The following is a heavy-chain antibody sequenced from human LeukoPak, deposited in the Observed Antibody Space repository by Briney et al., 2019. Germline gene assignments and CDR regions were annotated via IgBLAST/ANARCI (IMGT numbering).Heavy chain of an antibody. V-gene: IGHV3-23*01. Sequence: PGGSLRLSCAASGFTLSSQWMSWVRQAPGKGLEWVSAISGSGGSTYYADSVKGRFTISRDNSKNTLYLQMNSLRAEDTAVYYCAKGQRTVLLWFGELFIDYWGQGTLVTVSS. J-gene: IGHJ4*02. CDR3: AKGQRTVLLWFGELFIDY. D-gene: IGHD3-10*01. CDR2: ISGSGGST. CDR1: GFTLSSQW.